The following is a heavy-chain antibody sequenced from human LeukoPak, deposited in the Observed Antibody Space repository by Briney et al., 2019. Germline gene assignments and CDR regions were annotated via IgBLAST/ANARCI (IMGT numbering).Heavy chain of an antibody. V-gene: IGHV3-30*02. J-gene: IGHJ4*02. CDR3: AKDQYSSGWFTTKPFDY. CDR2: IRYDGSNK. D-gene: IGHD6-19*01. Sequence: PGGSLRLSCAASGFTFSAYGMHWVRQAPGKGLEWVAFIRYDGSNKYYADSVKGRFTISRDNSKNTLYLQMNSLRAEDTAVYYCAKDQYSSGWFTTKPFDYWGQGTLVTVSS. CDR1: GFTFSAYG.